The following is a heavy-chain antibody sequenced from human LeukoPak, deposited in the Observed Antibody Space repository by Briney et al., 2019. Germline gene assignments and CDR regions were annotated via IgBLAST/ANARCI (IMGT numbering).Heavy chain of an antibody. Sequence: GRSLRLSCAASGFTFSSYGMHLVRQAPGKGLEWVAVIWYDGSNKYYADSVKGRFTISRDNSKNTLYLQMNSLRAEDTAVYYCAKEQYSSGWYNFDYWGQGTLVTVSS. CDR2: IWYDGSNK. J-gene: IGHJ4*02. V-gene: IGHV3-33*06. CDR1: GFTFSSYG. D-gene: IGHD6-19*01. CDR3: AKEQYSSGWYNFDY.